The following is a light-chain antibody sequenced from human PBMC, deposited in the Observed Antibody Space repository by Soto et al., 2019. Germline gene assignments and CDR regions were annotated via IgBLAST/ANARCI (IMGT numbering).Light chain of an antibody. CDR1: NSNIGSNT. CDR2: NTN. Sequence: QSVLTQPPSVSGTPGQRVTISCSGSNSNIGSNTVNWYQQLPGMAPRLLIYNTNRRHPGVPDRFSASKSGMSASLAISGLQVDDEADYFCASWDDSLDGPGLFGGGTKLTVL. CDR3: ASWDDSLDGPGL. V-gene: IGLV1-44*01. J-gene: IGLJ3*02.